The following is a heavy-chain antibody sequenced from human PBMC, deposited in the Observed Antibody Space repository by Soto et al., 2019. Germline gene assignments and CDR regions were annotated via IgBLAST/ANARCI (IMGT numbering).Heavy chain of an antibody. Sequence: GGSLRLSCAASGFTFSDSYMTWIRQAPGKGLEWVSYISGSGSTIYYADSVKGRFTVSRDNARNSLYLQMNSLRAEDTAVYYCASDPYYYASGYWGQGTMVTVYS. CDR1: GFTFSDSY. CDR3: ASDPYYYASGY. D-gene: IGHD3-10*01. J-gene: IGHJ4*02. V-gene: IGHV3-11*01. CDR2: ISGSGSTI.